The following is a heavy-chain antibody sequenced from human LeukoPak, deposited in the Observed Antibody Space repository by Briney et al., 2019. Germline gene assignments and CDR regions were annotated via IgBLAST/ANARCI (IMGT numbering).Heavy chain of an antibody. J-gene: IGHJ4*02. CDR2: IAFSGST. CDR3: AKVSGGYFDWLSFFDY. Sequence: GGSLRLSCAASGFTFSNYALTWVRQAPGKGLEWVSAIAFSGSTHYADSMKGRFTISRDDSKNTLYLQMNSLRAEDTAVYYCAKVSGGYFDWLSFFDYWGQGTLVTVSS. CDR1: GFTFSNYA. D-gene: IGHD3-9*01. V-gene: IGHV3-23*01.